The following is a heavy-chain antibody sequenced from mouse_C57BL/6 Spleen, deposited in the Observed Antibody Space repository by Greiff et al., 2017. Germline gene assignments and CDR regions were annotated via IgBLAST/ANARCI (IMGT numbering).Heavy chain of an antibody. Sequence: VQLQQSGPELVKPGASVKMSCKASGYTFTDYTMHWVKQSHGKSLEWIGYINPNNGGTIYNQKFKGKATLTVNKSSSTAYMELRSLTSEDSAVYYCANWAYAMDYWGQGTSVTVSA. CDR1: GYTFTDYT. D-gene: IGHD4-1*01. CDR2: INPNNGGT. J-gene: IGHJ4*01. CDR3: ANWAYAMDY. V-gene: IGHV1-22*01.